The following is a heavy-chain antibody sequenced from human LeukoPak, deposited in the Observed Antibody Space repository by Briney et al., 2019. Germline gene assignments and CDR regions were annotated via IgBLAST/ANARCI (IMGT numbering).Heavy chain of an antibody. J-gene: IGHJ3*02. V-gene: IGHV4-30-4*08. Sequence: PSHTLSLTRTVSGGSISSGYYYWSWIRQPPGKGLEWIGYIYYSGSPYYNPSLKSQVTISVDPPKNQFSLELRSFSTADPSGYYCARDLSAVASPRSAFDIWGQGTMVTVSS. D-gene: IGHD6-19*01. CDR1: GGSISSGYYY. CDR3: ARDLSAVASPRSAFDI. CDR2: IYYSGSP.